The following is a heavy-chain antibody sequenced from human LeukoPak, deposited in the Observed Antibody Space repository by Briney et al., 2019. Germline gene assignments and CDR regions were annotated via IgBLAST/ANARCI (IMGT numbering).Heavy chain of an antibody. Sequence: PGGSLRLSCAASGFTFSSYWMSWVRQSPGKGLEWVANIKQDGSEKYYVDPVKGRFTISRDNAKNSLYLQMNSLRAEDTAVYYCARDGLMYYYDSSGYYSANYYYYGMDVWGQGTTVTGSS. D-gene: IGHD3-22*01. J-gene: IGHJ6*02. CDR2: IKQDGSEK. CDR1: GFTFSSYW. V-gene: IGHV3-7*01. CDR3: ARDGLMYYYDSSGYYSANYYYYGMDV.